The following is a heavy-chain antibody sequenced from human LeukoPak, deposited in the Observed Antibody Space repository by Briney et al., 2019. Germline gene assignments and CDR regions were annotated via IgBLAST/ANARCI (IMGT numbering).Heavy chain of an antibody. J-gene: IGHJ4*02. Sequence: ASVKVSCKVSGYTLTELSMHWVRQAPGKGLEWMGGFDPEDGETIYAQKFQGRVTMTEDTSTDTAYMELSSLRTEDTAIYYCASKWYCGGDCYYQIDFWGQGNLVTVSS. CDR2: FDPEDGET. D-gene: IGHD2-21*02. V-gene: IGHV1-24*01. CDR3: ASKWYCGGDCYYQIDF. CDR1: GYTLTELS.